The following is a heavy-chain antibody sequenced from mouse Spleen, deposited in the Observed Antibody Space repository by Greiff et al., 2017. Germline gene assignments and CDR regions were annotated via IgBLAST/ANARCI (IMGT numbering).Heavy chain of an antibody. CDR2: INPNNGGT. J-gene: IGHJ2*01. Sequence: EVQLQQSGPELVKPGASVKIPCKASGYTFTDYNMDWVKQSHGKSLEWIGDINPNNGGTIYNQKFKGKATLTVDKSSSTAYMELRSLTSEDTAVYYCARGIYDSSSYYFDYWGQGTTLTVSS. CDR3: ARGIYDSSSYYFDY. V-gene: IGHV1-18*01. D-gene: IGHD1-1*01. CDR1: GYTFTDYN.